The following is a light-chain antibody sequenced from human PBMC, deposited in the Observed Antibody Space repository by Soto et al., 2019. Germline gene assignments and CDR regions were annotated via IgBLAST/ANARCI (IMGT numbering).Light chain of an antibody. Sequence: AIQLTQSPSSLSASVGDSVTITCRASQGISSALAWYQQTPGRPPKLLIYDASTLESGVPSRFSGSRSGTEFTLTISILQTDDFGTYYCQQYNSHPWTFGQGTKVDIK. CDR1: QGISSA. J-gene: IGKJ1*01. CDR2: DAS. V-gene: IGKV1-13*02. CDR3: QQYNSHPWT.